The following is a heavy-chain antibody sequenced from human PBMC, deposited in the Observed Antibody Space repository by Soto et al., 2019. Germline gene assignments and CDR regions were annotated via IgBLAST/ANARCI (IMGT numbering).Heavy chain of an antibody. V-gene: IGHV4-31*03. J-gene: IGHJ3*02. CDR2: IYYSGST. CDR3: ARNLPGDYDILTGYRGGNAFDI. Sequence: QVQLQESGPGLVKPSQTLSLTCTVSGGSISSGRYYWSWIRQHPGKGLEWIGYIYYSGSTYYNPSLKSRVTISVDTSKNQFSLKLSSVTAADTAVYYCARNLPGDYDILTGYRGGNAFDIWGQGTMVTVSS. D-gene: IGHD3-9*01. CDR1: GGSISSGRYY.